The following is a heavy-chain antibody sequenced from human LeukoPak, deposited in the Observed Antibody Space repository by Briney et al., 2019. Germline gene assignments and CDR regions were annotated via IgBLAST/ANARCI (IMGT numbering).Heavy chain of an antibody. CDR3: VRGTPRFDS. D-gene: IGHD3-10*01. V-gene: IGHV4-34*01. CDR2: INHLGSA. Sequence: SETLSLTCAVYGGSFSGYYWSWIRQPPGKGLEWIGEINHLGSANYNPSLKSRVTISVDTSKNQFSLKLDSVNAADTAVYYCVRGTPRFDSWGQGTMVTVSS. CDR1: GGSFSGYY. J-gene: IGHJ3*01.